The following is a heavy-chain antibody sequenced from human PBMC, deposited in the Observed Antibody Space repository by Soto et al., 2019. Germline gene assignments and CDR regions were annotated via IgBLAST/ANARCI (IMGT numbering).Heavy chain of an antibody. CDR2: VHSGGSA. J-gene: IGHJ5*02. V-gene: IGHV4-59*02. CDR3: ASTSKAEPATGLDP. Sequence: PSETLSLICNVFPASVHDYYWSWIRQTPGMRLEWIGFVHSGGSALYNPSFTSRVIISLETSKNQFSLTLTSLTAADSAVYYCASTSKAEPATGLDPWGQGAQVT. CDR1: PASVHDYY. D-gene: IGHD1-1*01.